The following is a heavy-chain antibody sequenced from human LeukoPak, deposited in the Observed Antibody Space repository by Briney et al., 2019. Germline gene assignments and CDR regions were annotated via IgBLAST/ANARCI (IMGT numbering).Heavy chain of an antibody. D-gene: IGHD6-19*01. CDR2: ISSSSSYI. Sequence: NPGGSLRLSCAASGFTFSDYYMTWIRQAPGKGLEWVSSISSSSSYIYYADSVKGRFTISRDNAKNSLYLQTNSLRAEDTAVYYCARGVIAVAGFDYWGQGTLVTVSS. V-gene: IGHV3-11*06. CDR3: ARGVIAVAGFDY. CDR1: GFTFSDYY. J-gene: IGHJ4*02.